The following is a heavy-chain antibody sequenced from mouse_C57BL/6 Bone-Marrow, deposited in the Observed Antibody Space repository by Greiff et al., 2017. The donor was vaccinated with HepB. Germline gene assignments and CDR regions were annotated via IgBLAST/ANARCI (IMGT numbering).Heavy chain of an antibody. V-gene: IGHV1-66*01. J-gene: IGHJ4*01. CDR1: GYSFTSYY. D-gene: IGHD3-3*01. Sequence: VQLKESGPELVKPGASVKISCKASGYSFTSYYIHWVKQRPGQGLEWIGWIYPGSGNTKYNEKFKGKATLTADTSSSTAYMQLSSLTSEDSAVYYCARGGDWSYAMDYWGQGTSVTVSS. CDR2: IYPGSGNT. CDR3: ARGGDWSYAMDY.